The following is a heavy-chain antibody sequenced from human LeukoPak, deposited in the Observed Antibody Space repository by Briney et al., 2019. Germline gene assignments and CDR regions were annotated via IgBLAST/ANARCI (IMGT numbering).Heavy chain of an antibody. Sequence: PGGSLRLSCAASGFTFSTYAMTWVRQAPGKGLEWVSLISGTGGSTYYADSVKGRFTISRDNSKNTLYLQMNSLKTEDTAVYYCTRGAYCTGGRCPGPFDIWGRGTTVTVSS. J-gene: IGHJ3*02. CDR1: GFTFSTYA. CDR2: ISGTGGST. D-gene: IGHD2-15*01. CDR3: TRGAYCTGGRCPGPFDI. V-gene: IGHV3-23*01.